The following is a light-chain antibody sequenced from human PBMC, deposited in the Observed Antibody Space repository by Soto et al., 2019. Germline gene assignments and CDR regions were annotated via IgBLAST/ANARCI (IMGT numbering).Light chain of an antibody. CDR2: DAS. V-gene: IGKV1-5*01. Sequence: DIQVTQTPSILSASVEDRVTITCRASQSIRSWLAWYQQKPGKAPKLLIYDASSLESGVPSRFRGSGSGTEFTLAVSSLQPDDFPTYYCQQYNSYPRTFGQGTKVDIK. CDR1: QSIRSW. CDR3: QQYNSYPRT. J-gene: IGKJ1*01.